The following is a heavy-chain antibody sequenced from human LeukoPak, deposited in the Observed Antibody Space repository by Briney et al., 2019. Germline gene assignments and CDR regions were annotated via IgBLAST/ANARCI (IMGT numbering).Heavy chain of an antibody. J-gene: IGHJ4*02. CDR3: AKWATATFYYNSGSYNDY. CDR2: MRYDTTNK. D-gene: IGHD3-10*01. Sequence: GGSLRLSCVASGFTFSSYGMHWVRQAPGKGLEWVAFMRYDTTNKYYADSVKGRFTISRDNSRNKLYLQMSSLTAEDTAVYYCAKWATATFYYNSGSYNDYWGQGTLVTVSS. V-gene: IGHV3-30*02. CDR1: GFTFSSYG.